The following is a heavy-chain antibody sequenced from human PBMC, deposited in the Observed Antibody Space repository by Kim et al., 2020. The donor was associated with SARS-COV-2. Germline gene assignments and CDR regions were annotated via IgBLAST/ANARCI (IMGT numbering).Heavy chain of an antibody. CDR1: GGSISSGGYY. Sequence: SETLSLTCTVSGGSISSGGYYWSWIRQHPGKGLEWIGYIYYSGSTYYNPSLKSRVTISVDTSKNQFSLKLSSVTAADTAVYYCARGRTTIFGVVIAPEDYWGQGNLVTVSS. J-gene: IGHJ4*02. CDR2: IYYSGST. CDR3: ARGRTTIFGVVIAPEDY. V-gene: IGHV4-31*03. D-gene: IGHD3-3*01.